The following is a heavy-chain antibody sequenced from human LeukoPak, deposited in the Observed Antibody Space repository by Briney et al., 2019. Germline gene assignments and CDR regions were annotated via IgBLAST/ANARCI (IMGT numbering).Heavy chain of an antibody. CDR1: GGTFSSYA. J-gene: IGHJ5*02. D-gene: IGHD3-3*01. V-gene: IGHV1-69*06. CDR3: ARVMNEVFGVVIVDWFDP. Sequence: SVKVSCKASGGTFSSYAISWVRQAPGQGLEWMGGIIPIFGTANYAQKFQGRVTITADKSTSTAYMELSSLRSEDTAVYYCARVMNEVFGVVIVDWFDPWGQGTLVTVSS. CDR2: IIPIFGTA.